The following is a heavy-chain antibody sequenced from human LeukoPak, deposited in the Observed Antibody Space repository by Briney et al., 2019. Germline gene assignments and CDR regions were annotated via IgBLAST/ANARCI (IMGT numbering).Heavy chain of an antibody. J-gene: IGHJ6*03. D-gene: IGHD5-18*01. CDR2: IYYSGST. V-gene: IGHV4-59*11. Sequence: SETLSLTCTVSGGSISSHYWSWIRQPPGKGLEWIGYIYYSGSTNYNPSLKSRVTMSVDTSKNQFSLKLSSVTAADTAVYYCARGRGYSYGPYYYYYMDVWGKGTTVTVSS. CDR3: ARGRGYSYGPYYYYYMDV. CDR1: GGSISSHY.